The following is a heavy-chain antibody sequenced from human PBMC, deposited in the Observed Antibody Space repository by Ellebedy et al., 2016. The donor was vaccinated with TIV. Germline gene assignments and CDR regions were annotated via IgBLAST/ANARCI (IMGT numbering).Heavy chain of an antibody. CDR1: GFTFRSHG. Sequence: GESLKISXGASGFTFRSHGIHWVRQAPGKGLEWVAAISYDAMHEYYGDSVKGRFTIFRDNSRKTVSLQMNSLRVEDTAVYYCAMGNQVGGLPPSMDVWGKGTTVTVSS. J-gene: IGHJ6*04. V-gene: IGHV3-30*03. CDR2: ISYDAMHE. CDR3: AMGNQVGGLPPSMDV. D-gene: IGHD3-3*01.